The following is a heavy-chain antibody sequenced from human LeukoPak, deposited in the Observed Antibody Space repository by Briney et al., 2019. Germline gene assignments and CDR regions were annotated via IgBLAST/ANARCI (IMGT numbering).Heavy chain of an antibody. CDR2: ISGGEGST. V-gene: IGHV3-23*01. D-gene: IGHD6-19*01. J-gene: IGHJ5*02. CDR1: GFTFSSHA. Sequence: GGSLRLSCAGSGFTFSSHAMSWVRQAPGKGLEWVSAISGGEGSTYYADSVKGRFTISRDNSNNMLYLQMSSLRAEDTAVYSCAKDFASGWSHNWFDPWGQGTLVTVSS. CDR3: AKDFASGWSHNWFDP.